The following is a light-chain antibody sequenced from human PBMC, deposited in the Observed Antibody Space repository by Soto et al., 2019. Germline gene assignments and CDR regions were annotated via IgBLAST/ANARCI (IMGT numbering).Light chain of an antibody. CDR3: QVWDIGTALV. CDR2: DDR. Sequence: SYELTQPPSASVAPGQTARITCEEKNIGSNRVNWYQQKPGQAPVLVVYDDRDRPSGIPERFSGSNGGSMATLIISRVEAGDEADYYRQVWDIGTALVFGGGTKLTVL. J-gene: IGLJ3*02. CDR1: NIGSNR. V-gene: IGLV3-21*02.